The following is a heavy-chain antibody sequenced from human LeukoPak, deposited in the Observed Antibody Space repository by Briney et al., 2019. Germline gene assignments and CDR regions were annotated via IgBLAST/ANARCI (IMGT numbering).Heavy chain of an antibody. V-gene: IGHV3-74*01. CDR1: GFTFSSYW. Sequence: PGGSLRLSCAASGFTFSSYWMHWVRQAPGKGLVWVSRINSDGSSTNYADSVKGRFTISRDNAKNTLYPQMNSLRAEDTAVYYCATSTYCSGGGCYSRTFQYWGQGTLVTVSS. CDR2: INSDGSST. J-gene: IGHJ4*02. D-gene: IGHD2-15*01. CDR3: ATSTYCSGGGCYSRTFQY.